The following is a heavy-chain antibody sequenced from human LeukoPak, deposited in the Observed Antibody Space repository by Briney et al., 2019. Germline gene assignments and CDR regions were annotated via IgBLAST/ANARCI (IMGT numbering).Heavy chain of an antibody. Sequence: GGSLRLSCAASGLTVSSNYMSWVRQAPGKGLEWVSVIYSGGSTYYADSVKGRFTISRDNSKNTLYLQMNSLRAEDTAVYYCAKDRGGSFYYYYYMDVWGKGTTVTVSS. D-gene: IGHD3-10*01. CDR3: AKDRGGSFYYYYYMDV. J-gene: IGHJ6*03. CDR2: IYSGGST. CDR1: GLTVSSNY. V-gene: IGHV3-53*05.